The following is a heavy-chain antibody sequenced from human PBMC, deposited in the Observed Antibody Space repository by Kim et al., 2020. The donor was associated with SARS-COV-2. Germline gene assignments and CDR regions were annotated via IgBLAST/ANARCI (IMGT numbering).Heavy chain of an antibody. CDR3: ARDGILNDYDSWGIKRPYLEY. Sequence: GGSLRLSCEASGFTFNSDNLKWVRQAPRKGLEWVSSISSTGSRIYYGDSVKGRFTIARDNPKNSVYLQMNSLRAADTAVYYCARDGILNDYDSWGIKRPYLEYWGPGTLITVSS. CDR2: ISSTGSRI. J-gene: IGHJ4*01. D-gene: IGHD3-16*01. CDR1: GFTFNSDN. V-gene: IGHV3-21*01.